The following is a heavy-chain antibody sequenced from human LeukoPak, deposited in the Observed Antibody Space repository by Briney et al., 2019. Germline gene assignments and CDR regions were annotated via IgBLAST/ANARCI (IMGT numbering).Heavy chain of an antibody. CDR1: GGSISSSY. Sequence: SETLSLTCTVSGGSISSSYWSWIRQPPGKGLEWIGYIYYTGSTNYNPSLKSRVTIFEDKSKNQFSLRLSSVTVADTAVYYCARHFAYSSSSYFDYWGQGNLVTVSS. V-gene: IGHV4-59*08. J-gene: IGHJ4*02. CDR2: IYYTGST. CDR3: ARHFAYSSSSYFDY. D-gene: IGHD6-6*01.